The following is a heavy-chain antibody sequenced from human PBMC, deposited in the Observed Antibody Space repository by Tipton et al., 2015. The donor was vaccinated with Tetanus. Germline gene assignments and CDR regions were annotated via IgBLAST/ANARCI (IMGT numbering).Heavy chain of an antibody. Sequence: QLVQSGAELKKPGSSVRVSCKTSGGTFRTYAISWVRQAPGQGLEWMGGIFPLYGTANYAPKFQGRVTITADEPTGTAYMELNSLIAEDTAVYYCARPDRYCSGGSCYLALDSWGQGTMVIVSS. D-gene: IGHD2-15*01. CDR1: GGTFRTYA. J-gene: IGHJ4*02. V-gene: IGHV1-69*01. CDR3: ARPDRYCSGGSCYLALDS. CDR2: IFPLYGTA.